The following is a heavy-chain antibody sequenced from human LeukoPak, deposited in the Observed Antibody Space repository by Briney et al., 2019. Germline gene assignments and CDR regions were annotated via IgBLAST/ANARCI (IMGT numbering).Heavy chain of an antibody. D-gene: IGHD2-15*01. CDR1: GFTFSSYW. CDR3: ARGSLVVVADGAYNWFDP. CDR2: IKQDGSEK. Sequence: GGSLRLSCAASGFTFSSYWMSWVRQAPGKGLEWVANIKQDGSEKYYVDSVKGRFTISRDNAKNSLYLQMNSLRAEDTAVYYCARGSLVVVADGAYNWFDPWGQGTLVTVSS. J-gene: IGHJ5*02. V-gene: IGHV3-7*01.